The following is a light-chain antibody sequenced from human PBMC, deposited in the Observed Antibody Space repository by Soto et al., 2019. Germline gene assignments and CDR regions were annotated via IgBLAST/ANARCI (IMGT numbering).Light chain of an antibody. V-gene: IGKV1-17*01. CDR3: QQYGSSPIT. J-gene: IGKJ5*01. Sequence: DIQMTQSPSSLSASVGDGVTITCRASQGIRNDLVWYQQKPGKAPKLLIYAASSLQGGVPSRFSGSGSGTDFTLTISRLGPEDFAVYYCQQYGSSPITFGQGTRLEIK. CDR2: AAS. CDR1: QGIRND.